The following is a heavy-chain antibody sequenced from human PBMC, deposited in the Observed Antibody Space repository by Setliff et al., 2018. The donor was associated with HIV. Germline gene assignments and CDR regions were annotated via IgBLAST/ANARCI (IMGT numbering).Heavy chain of an antibody. V-gene: IGHV4-34*01. CDR1: AGSLSDYY. CDR2: INHSGST. J-gene: IGHJ5*02. Sequence: PSETLSLTCAVYAGSLSDYYWSWIRQPPGKGLEWIGEINHSGSTKYNQSLRSRLTISVDTSKNQFSLKLSSVTVADTAVYYCATSGYSSSSGGDWFDPWGQGTVVTVSS. D-gene: IGHD6-6*01. CDR3: ATSGYSSSSGGDWFDP.